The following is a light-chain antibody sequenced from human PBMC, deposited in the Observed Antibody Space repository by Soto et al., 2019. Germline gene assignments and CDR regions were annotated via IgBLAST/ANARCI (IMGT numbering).Light chain of an antibody. CDR1: QSVSSSY. Sequence: VLTQSPATLSFSPGERASVSCRASQSVSSSYLAWYQQKPGQAPRLLIYDASNRATGIPARFSGSGSGTDFTLTISSLEPEDFAVYYCQQRSNWPMSTFGQGTRLEI. CDR3: QQRSNWPMST. J-gene: IGKJ5*01. V-gene: IGKV3-11*01. CDR2: DAS.